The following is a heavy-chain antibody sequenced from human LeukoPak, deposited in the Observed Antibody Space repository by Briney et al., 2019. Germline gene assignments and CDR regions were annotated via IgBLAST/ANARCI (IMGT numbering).Heavy chain of an antibody. Sequence: ASVKVSCKASGYTFTSYGISWVRQATGQGLEWMGWMNPNSGNTGYAQKFQGRVTMTRNTSISTAYMELSSLRSEDTAVYYCARSFRGRWLQSISYWGQGTLVTVSS. D-gene: IGHD5-24*01. J-gene: IGHJ4*02. CDR3: ARSFRGRWLQSISY. CDR2: MNPNSGNT. CDR1: GYTFTSYG. V-gene: IGHV1-8*02.